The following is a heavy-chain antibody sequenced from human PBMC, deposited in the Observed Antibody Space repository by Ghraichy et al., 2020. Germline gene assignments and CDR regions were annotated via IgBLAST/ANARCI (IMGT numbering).Heavy chain of an antibody. D-gene: IGHD2-2*01. J-gene: IGHJ4*02. Sequence: GESLNISCAASGFNFRADCMNWVRQVPGKGLEWVSSISTGSGYISYADSVRGRFTISRDDATTPVYLQMTGLRAEDTAVYYCGGSGTSLFLPRVDYWGQGTLVTVSS. CDR2: ISTGSGYI. V-gene: IGHV3-21*01. CDR3: GGSGTSLFLPRVDY. CDR1: GFNFRADC.